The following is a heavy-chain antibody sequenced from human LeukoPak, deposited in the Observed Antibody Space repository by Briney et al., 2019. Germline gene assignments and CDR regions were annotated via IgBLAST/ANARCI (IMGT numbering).Heavy chain of an antibody. CDR3: ARDERMTAFDY. Sequence: PGGSLRLSCAASGFTFSSYAMSWVRQAPGKGLEWVSAISGSGGSTYYADSVKGRFTISRDNAKNSLYLQMNSLRAEDAAVYYCARDERMTAFDYWGQGTLVTVSS. V-gene: IGHV3-23*01. CDR1: GFTFSSYA. D-gene: IGHD2-21*02. CDR2: ISGSGGST. J-gene: IGHJ4*02.